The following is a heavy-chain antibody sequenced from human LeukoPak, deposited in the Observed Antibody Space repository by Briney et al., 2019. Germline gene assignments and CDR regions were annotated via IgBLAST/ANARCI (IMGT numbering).Heavy chain of an antibody. V-gene: IGHV3-7*04. Sequence: GRSLRLSCAASGVTCSSYWMTWGRQAPGKGLEWGANIKQDGSEQTYVDSVNGRFTISRDNANNSPYLQLNSLRAEDTAVYYCARDGGAASFDSWGQGTVVTVSS. J-gene: IGHJ4*02. CDR2: IKQDGSEQ. CDR3: ARDGGAASFDS. D-gene: IGHD3-16*01. CDR1: GVTCSSYW.